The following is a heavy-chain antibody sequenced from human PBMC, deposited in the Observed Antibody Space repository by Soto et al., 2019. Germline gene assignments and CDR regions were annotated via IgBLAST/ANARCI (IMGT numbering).Heavy chain of an antibody. CDR1: GFTFSSYS. D-gene: IGHD6-6*01. J-gene: IGHJ4*02. CDR3: ARDNADSSSSAGDFDY. V-gene: IGHV3-21*01. CDR2: ISSSSSYI. Sequence: GGSLRLSCAASGFTFSSYSMNWVRQAPGKGLEWVSSISSSSSYIYYADSVKGRFTISRDNAKNSLYLQMNSLRAEDTAVYYCARDNADSSSSAGDFDYWGQGTLVTVS.